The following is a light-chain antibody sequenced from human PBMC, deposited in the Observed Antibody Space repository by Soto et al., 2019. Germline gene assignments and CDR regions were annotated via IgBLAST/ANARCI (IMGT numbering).Light chain of an antibody. CDR3: NSYTNSSAVV. Sequence: QSALTHPASVSWSPGHAITISCAGTRDDIGAYDYVSWYQQHPGNAPKLLVYEVTNRPSGVSDRFSGSKSGNTASLTISGLQAEEEADYYCNSYTNSSAVVFGGGTKVTVL. CDR1: RDDIGAYDY. J-gene: IGLJ2*01. CDR2: EVT. V-gene: IGLV2-14*01.